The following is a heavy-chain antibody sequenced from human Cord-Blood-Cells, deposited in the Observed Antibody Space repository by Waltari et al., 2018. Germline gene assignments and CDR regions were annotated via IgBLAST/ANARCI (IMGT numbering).Heavy chain of an antibody. CDR3: ASSIAAAGPSNY. CDR1: GGSISSRSYY. J-gene: IGHJ4*02. V-gene: IGHV4-39*07. D-gene: IGHD6-13*01. CDR2: IYYSGST. Sequence: QLQLQESGPGLVKPSETLSLTCPVPGGSISSRSYYWGSIRQPPGKGLEWIGSIYYSGSTYYNPSLKSRVTISVDTSKNQFSLKLSSVTAADTAVYYCASSIAAAGPSNYWGQGTLVTVSS.